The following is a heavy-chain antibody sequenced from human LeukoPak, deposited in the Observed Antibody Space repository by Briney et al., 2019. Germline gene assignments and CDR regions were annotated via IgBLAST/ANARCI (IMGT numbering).Heavy chain of an antibody. Sequence: SETLSLTCAVYGGSFSGYYWSWIRQPPGKGLEWIGEINHGGSTNYNPSLKSRVTISVDTSKNQFSLKLSSVTAADTAAYYCARGRWGYYYGSGRKGYYFDYWGQGTLVTVSS. CDR2: INHGGST. D-gene: IGHD3-10*01. CDR1: GGSFSGYY. V-gene: IGHV4-34*01. CDR3: ARGRWGYYYGSGRKGYYFDY. J-gene: IGHJ4*02.